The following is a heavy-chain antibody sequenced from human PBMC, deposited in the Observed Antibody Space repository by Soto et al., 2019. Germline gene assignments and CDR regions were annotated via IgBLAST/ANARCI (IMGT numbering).Heavy chain of an antibody. J-gene: IGHJ3*01. CDR1: GFTFSSYA. D-gene: IGHD1-1*01. V-gene: IGHV3-15*01. CDR3: TACVCYNWNADDPFEC. Sequence: PGGSLRLSCAASGFTFSSYAMSWVRQARGKGLEWVGRIKSKTHGGTTDYAARVQGRFTISREESENTLYLQMSSLKTEDTGVYYCTACVCYNWNADDPFECWGQGTMVTVSS. CDR2: IKSKTHGGTT.